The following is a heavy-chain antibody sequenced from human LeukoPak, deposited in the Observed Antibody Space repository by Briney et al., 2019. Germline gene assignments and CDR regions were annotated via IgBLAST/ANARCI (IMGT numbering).Heavy chain of an antibody. J-gene: IGHJ6*03. CDR3: ARSPYYYGSGGYYYYYMDV. D-gene: IGHD3-10*01. Sequence: SETLSLTCAVYGGSFSGYYWSWIRQPPGKGLEWIGYIYYSGSTNYNPSLKSRVTISVDTSKNQFSLKLSSVTAADTAVYYCARSPYYYGSGGYYYYYMDVWGKGTTVTISS. V-gene: IGHV4-59*01. CDR2: IYYSGST. CDR1: GGSFSGYY.